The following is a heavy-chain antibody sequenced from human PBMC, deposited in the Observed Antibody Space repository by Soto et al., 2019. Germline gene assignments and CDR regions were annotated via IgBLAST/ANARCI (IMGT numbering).Heavy chain of an antibody. CDR3: AKDHGYCSGGICPQYYFDY. CDR1: GFSFSSHG. V-gene: IGHV3-30*18. CDR2: ISYDGSDK. Sequence: GESLKISCAASGFSFSSHGMHWVRQAPGKGLEWVALISYDGSDKYYADSVKGRFTISRDNSKNTLYLLMNSLRAEDTALYYCAKDHGYCSGGICPQYYFDYWGQGTLVTVSS. D-gene: IGHD2-15*01. J-gene: IGHJ4*02.